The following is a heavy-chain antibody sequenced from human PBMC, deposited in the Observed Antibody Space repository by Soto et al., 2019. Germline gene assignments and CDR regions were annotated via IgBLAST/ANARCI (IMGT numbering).Heavy chain of an antibody. CDR2: ILYDGSNK. J-gene: IGHJ3*02. V-gene: IGHV3-30*18. CDR1: GFTCSSYG. CDR3: AKSNCYDSSGSPQRDAIDI. Sequence: PGGTLTLSSAASGFTCSSYGMVWVRQAQGKGLEGVAVILYDGSNKNYADTVQGRLTISTDNSKNTVYLQMNSLRAEDTAVYYCAKSNCYDSSGSPQRDAIDIWGQGTMVTVSS. D-gene: IGHD3-22*01.